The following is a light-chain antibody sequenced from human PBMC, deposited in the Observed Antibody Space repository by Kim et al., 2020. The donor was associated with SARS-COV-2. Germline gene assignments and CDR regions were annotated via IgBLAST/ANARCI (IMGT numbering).Light chain of an antibody. V-gene: IGLV3-21*04. J-gene: IGLJ1*01. Sequence: PATPARLPCRVNQIRSRSVHCYQQQPGQAPVLVIYYDRDRPSGIPERFSGSNSENTATLTISRVEAEDKADYYCQVWDSSSDHPYVFGTGTKVTVL. CDR3: QVWDSSSDHPYV. CDR1: QIRSRS. CDR2: YDR.